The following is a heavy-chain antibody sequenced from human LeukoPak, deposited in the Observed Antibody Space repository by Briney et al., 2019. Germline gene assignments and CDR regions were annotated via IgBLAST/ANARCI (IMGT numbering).Heavy chain of an antibody. CDR2: IFVDGSST. D-gene: IGHD1-14*01. CDR1: GFTFSSYS. J-gene: IGHJ6*02. Sequence: GGSLRLSCVASGFTFSSYSMHWVRQAPGKGLVWVSRIFVDGSSTSYADSVKGRFTISRDNTKNTLYLQMSSLRDDDTAVYYCARAGASYAMDVWGQGTTVTVS. V-gene: IGHV3-74*01. CDR3: ARAGASYAMDV.